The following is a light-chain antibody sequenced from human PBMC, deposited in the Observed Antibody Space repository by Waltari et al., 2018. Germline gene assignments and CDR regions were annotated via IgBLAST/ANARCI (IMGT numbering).Light chain of an antibody. V-gene: IGLV2-14*01. J-gene: IGLJ3*02. CDR1: SSDVGSYNY. CDR2: DVT. Sequence: QSALTQPASVSGSPGQSITISCTGTSSDVGSYNYVSWYQQHPGKAPKLMIYDVTKRPSVVSNRVSGSKSGNTASLTISGLQAEDEADYYCSSYTSSSTWVFGGGTKLTVL. CDR3: SSYTSSSTWV.